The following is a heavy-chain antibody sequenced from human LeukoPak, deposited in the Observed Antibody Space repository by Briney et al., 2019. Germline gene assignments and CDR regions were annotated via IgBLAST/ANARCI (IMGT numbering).Heavy chain of an antibody. CDR2: IYGGGSGGST. D-gene: IGHD2-15*01. CDR1: GLSVSSSY. Sequence: GGSLRLSCAASGLSVSSSYMSWVRQAPGKGLEWVSVIYGGGSGGSTSYADSVKGRFTISRDNAKNSLYLQMNSLRAEDTAVYYCAREGGYCYGGTCRYFDYWGQGTLVTVSS. V-gene: IGHV3-53*01. CDR3: AREGGYCYGGTCRYFDY. J-gene: IGHJ4*02.